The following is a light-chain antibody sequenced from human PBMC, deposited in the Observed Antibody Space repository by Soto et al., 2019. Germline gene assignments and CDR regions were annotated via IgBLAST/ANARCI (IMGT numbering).Light chain of an antibody. CDR2: DVS. Sequence: EIVLTQSPATLSLSPGERGTLSCRASESVTTYLAWYQHKPCQAPRLLVYDVSNRATGIPARFSGGGSGTDFTLTISNLEPEDFAVYYCQQRSDWPWTFGQGTKVDIK. CDR1: ESVTTY. J-gene: IGKJ1*01. CDR3: QQRSDWPWT. V-gene: IGKV3-11*01.